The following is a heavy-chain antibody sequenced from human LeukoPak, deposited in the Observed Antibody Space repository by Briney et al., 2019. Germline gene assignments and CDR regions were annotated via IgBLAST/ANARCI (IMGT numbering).Heavy chain of an antibody. CDR3: ARDIGASMEYNYGIDA. J-gene: IGHJ6*02. CDR2: ISPNIGGT. V-gene: IGHV1-2*02. D-gene: IGHD3-3*02. Sequence: ASMKFSCKASGYTFTGYYMHWVRQAPGQGLEWIGWISPNIGGTNYAQKFQGRVTMTSDTSISTAYMELSRLRADDTAVYYCARDIGASMEYNYGIDAWGQGTTVTVSS. CDR1: GYTFTGYY.